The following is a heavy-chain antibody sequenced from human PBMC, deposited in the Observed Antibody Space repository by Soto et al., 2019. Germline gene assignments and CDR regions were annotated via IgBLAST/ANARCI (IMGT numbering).Heavy chain of an antibody. V-gene: IGHV3-23*01. CDR2: ISGSGGST. CDR1: GFTFSSYA. CDR3: SSIYDRSGYYQRGYFDY. J-gene: IGHJ4*02. D-gene: IGHD3-22*01. Sequence: EVQLLESGGGLVQPGGSLRLSCAASGFTFSSYAMSWVRQAPGKGLEWVSAISGSGGSTYYADSVKGQFTISRDNSKNTLYGQMKSLRAEDTAVYYCSSIYDRSGYYQRGYFDYWGQGTLVTVSS.